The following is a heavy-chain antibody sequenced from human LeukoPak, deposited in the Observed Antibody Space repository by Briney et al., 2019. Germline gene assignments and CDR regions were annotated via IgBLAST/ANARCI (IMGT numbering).Heavy chain of an antibody. CDR1: GFTVSSNY. Sequence: GGSLRLSCAASGFTVSSNYMSWIRQPPGKGLEWVGDIYSGGSTNYADSLKGRFTISRDNSKNTLSLQMNSLRAEHTAVYYCARGTRNYDRTLGAQYNWFDPWGQGTLVTVSS. CDR2: IYSGGST. V-gene: IGHV3-66*01. J-gene: IGHJ5*02. D-gene: IGHD3-3*01. CDR3: ARGTRNYDRTLGAQYNWFDP.